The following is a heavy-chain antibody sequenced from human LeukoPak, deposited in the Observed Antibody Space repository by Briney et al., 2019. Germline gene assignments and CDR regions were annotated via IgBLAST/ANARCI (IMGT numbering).Heavy chain of an antibody. J-gene: IGHJ4*02. V-gene: IGHV3-9*01. CDR2: ISWNGGSV. CDR1: GFTFDDFA. CDR3: AKAKSWGATPYYFDS. D-gene: IGHD3-16*01. Sequence: GGSLRLSCAASGFTFDDFAIHWVRHVPGKGLEWVSGISWNGGSVGYADSVKGRFTISRDNAKNSLYLQMNTLRAEDTALYYCAKAKSWGATPYYFDSWGQGTLVTVSS.